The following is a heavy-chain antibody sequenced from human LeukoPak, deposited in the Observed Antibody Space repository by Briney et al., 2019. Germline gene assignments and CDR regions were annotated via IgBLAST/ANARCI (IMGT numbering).Heavy chain of an antibody. J-gene: IGHJ4*02. CDR1: GFTFSRYA. Sequence: GGSLRLSCAASGFTFSRYATSWVRQAPGKGLEWVSAISGSGGSTYYADSVKGRFTISRDNSKNTLYLQMNSLRAEDTAVYYCAKDRALLWFGELSWGQGTLVTVSS. CDR3: AKDRALLWFGELS. CDR2: ISGSGGST. V-gene: IGHV3-23*01. D-gene: IGHD3-10*01.